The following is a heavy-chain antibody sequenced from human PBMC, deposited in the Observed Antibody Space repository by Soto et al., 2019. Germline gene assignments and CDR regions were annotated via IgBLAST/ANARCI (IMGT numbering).Heavy chain of an antibody. CDR1: GTSVSNYY. CDR2: IYTSGST. J-gene: IGHJ4*02. CDR3: ARGGIQLSYAFDY. V-gene: IGHV4-4*07. Sequence: SETLSLTCSVSGTSVSNYYWSWIRQPAGKGLEHIGRIYTSGSTSYNPSLKSRVTMSMDTSQTQIYLNLTSVTAADTAVYYCARGGIQLSYAFDYWGQGILVTVSS. D-gene: IGHD5-18*01.